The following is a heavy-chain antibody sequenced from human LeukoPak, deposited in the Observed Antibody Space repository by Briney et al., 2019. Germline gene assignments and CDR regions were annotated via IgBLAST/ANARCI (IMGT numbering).Heavy chain of an antibody. Sequence: PGGSLRLSCAASGFTFSSYGMHWVRQAPGKGLEWVAFIRYDGSNKYYADSVKGRFTISRDNSKNTLYLQMNSLRAEDTAVYYCARDRIVGATTRGWFDPWGQGTLVTVSS. CDR3: ARDRIVGATTRGWFDP. V-gene: IGHV3-30*02. D-gene: IGHD1-26*01. CDR2: IRYDGSNK. CDR1: GFTFSSYG. J-gene: IGHJ5*02.